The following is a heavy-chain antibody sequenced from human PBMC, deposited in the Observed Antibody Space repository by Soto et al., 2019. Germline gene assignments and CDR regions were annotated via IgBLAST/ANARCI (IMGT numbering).Heavy chain of an antibody. D-gene: IGHD3-16*02. CDR2: ISAYNGNT. CDR3: LRGIVSPVYSYYDVDV. V-gene: IGHV1-18*01. J-gene: IGHJ6*02. Sequence: QVQLVQSGAEVKKPGASVKVSCKASGYTFTSYGISWVRQAPGQGLEWMGWISAYNGNTNYAQKLEGRVTMTTDTCTSIACMELRSLTSDDTAVHYHLRGIVSPVYSYYDVDVWGQGTTVTVSS. CDR1: GYTFTSYG.